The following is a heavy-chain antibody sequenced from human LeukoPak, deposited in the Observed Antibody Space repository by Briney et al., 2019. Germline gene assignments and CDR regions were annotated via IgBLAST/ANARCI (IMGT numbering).Heavy chain of an antibody. V-gene: IGHV3-66*04. CDR3: ARRQGDGFDI. J-gene: IGHJ3*02. Sequence: PGGSLRLSCAASGFTVSSSYMTWVRQAPGKGLEWVSVIYSGDSTYYADSVKGRFTISRDNSKNTLYLQMNSLRAEDTAVYYCARRQGDGFDIWGQGTMVTVSS. CDR2: IYSGDST. CDR1: GFTVSSSY.